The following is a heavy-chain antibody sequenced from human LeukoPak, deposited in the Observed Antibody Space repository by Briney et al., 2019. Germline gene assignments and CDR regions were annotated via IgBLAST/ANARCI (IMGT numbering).Heavy chain of an antibody. J-gene: IGHJ6*02. CDR3: ARAILSDPKYYGMDV. D-gene: IGHD3-9*01. CDR2: INWNADST. Sequence: GGSLRLSCAASGFKFSDYGMSWVRQAPGKGLEWVSGINWNADSTGYAGSVKGRFTISKDNAKNSLFLQMNSLRAEDTAMYYCARAILSDPKYYGMDVRGQGTTVTVSS. V-gene: IGHV3-20*04. CDR1: GFKFSDYG.